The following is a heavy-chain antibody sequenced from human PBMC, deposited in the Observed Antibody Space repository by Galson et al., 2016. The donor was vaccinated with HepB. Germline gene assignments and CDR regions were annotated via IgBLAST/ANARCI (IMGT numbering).Heavy chain of an antibody. J-gene: IGHJ6*02. D-gene: IGHD2-15*01. V-gene: IGHV3-33*03. CDR2: IWYDGSNQ. CDR1: GFTFSSHA. Sequence: SLRLSCAASGFTFSSHAMHWVRQAPGKGLEWVAVIWYDGSNQYYADSVKGRFVTSRHNAKNTVYLQMNSLRAEDTAVYYCAKARLSGISLTRIYSMDVWGQGTTVTVSS. CDR3: AKARLSGISLTRIYSMDV.